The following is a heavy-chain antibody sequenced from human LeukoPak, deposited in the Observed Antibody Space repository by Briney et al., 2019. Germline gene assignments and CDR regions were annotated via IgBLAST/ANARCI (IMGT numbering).Heavy chain of an antibody. V-gene: IGHV3-48*04. CDR2: ITFSSSTV. D-gene: IGHD3-22*01. CDR3: AREHSDTSGYEIDYFDY. CDR1: GFTFSTYS. J-gene: IGHJ4*02. Sequence: GGALRLSCAASGFTFSTYSMNWGRQAPGEGLERVSYITFSSSTVYYADSVKGRFTISRDNAKNSLYMQMNSLRAEDTAVYYCAREHSDTSGYEIDYFDYWGQGTLVTVSS.